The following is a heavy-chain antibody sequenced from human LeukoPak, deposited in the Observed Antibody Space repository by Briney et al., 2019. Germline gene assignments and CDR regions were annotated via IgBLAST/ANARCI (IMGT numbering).Heavy chain of an antibody. D-gene: IGHD2-2*01. J-gene: IGHJ4*02. Sequence: GGSLRLSCVVSGFTFSNYAMNWVRQAPGKGLEWVSAISGNGGGIYYADSVKGRFTISRDNSKNTLYLQMNSLRAEDTAVYYCAKDIVVVPAANFDYWGQGTLVTVSS. CDR1: GFTFSNYA. CDR2: ISGNGGGI. V-gene: IGHV3-23*01. CDR3: AKDIVVVPAANFDY.